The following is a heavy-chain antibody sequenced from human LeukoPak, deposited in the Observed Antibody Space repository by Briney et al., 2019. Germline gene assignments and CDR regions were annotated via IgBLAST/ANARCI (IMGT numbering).Heavy chain of an antibody. V-gene: IGHV1-8*01. Sequence: ASVKVSCKASGYTFTTYDPNWVRQATGQGLEWMGWMNPNSGNTGYAQKFQGSVTMTRNISITTAYMELSNLTSEDTAVYYCARRIRGAPTDYWGQGTLVTVSS. J-gene: IGHJ4*02. CDR2: MNPNSGNT. CDR1: GYTFTTYD. D-gene: IGHD3-10*01. CDR3: ARRIRGAPTDY.